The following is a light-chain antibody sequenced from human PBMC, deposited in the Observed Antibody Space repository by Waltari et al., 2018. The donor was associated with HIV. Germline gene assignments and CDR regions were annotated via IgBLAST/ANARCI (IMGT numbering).Light chain of an antibody. J-gene: IGLJ1*01. CDR1: SSDVGGYNS. V-gene: IGLV2-8*01. CDR2: EVS. Sequence: QSALTQAPPASGSPGQSVTISCTGTSSDVGGYNSVSWYQQHPGKAPKLMIYEVSKRPSGVPDRFSGSKSGNTASLTVSGLQAEDEADYYCSSYAGSNNFVFGTGTKVTVL. CDR3: SSYAGSNNFV.